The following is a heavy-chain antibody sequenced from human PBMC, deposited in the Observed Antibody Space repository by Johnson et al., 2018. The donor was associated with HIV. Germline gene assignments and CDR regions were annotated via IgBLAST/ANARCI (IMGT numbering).Heavy chain of an antibody. Sequence: VQLVESGGGLIQPGGSLRLSCAASGFIVSFNSMHWVRQAPGKGLEWVSLFYSDGSTYYADSVTGRFTISRDNSKNTLYLKMNSLRAEDTAVYYCSRDSLETSDGAFDIWGQGTMVTVSS. CDR3: SRDSLETSDGAFDI. J-gene: IGHJ3*02. CDR2: FYSDGST. D-gene: IGHD1-1*01. V-gene: IGHV3-53*01. CDR1: GFIVSFNS.